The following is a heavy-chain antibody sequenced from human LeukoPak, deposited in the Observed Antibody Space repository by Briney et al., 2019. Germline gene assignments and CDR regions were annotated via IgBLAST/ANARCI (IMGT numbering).Heavy chain of an antibody. Sequence: WXXWVRQGSGKGPVWVSRIIGDGTRTDYADSVKGRFTISGDNAKSTLYLQMNSLTVEDTAVYYCLRVDDTNGHNWFDPWGQGTLVTVSS. CDR2: IIGDGTRT. V-gene: IGHV3-74*01. CDR1: W. CDR3: LRVDDTNGHNWFDP. D-gene: IGHD2-8*01. J-gene: IGHJ5*02.